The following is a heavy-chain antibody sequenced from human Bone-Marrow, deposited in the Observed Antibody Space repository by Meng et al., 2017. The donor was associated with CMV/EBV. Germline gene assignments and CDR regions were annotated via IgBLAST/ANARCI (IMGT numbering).Heavy chain of an antibody. J-gene: IGHJ4*02. V-gene: IGHV1-8*03. CDR2: VNPDSTNI. CDR1: GYMFISYD. Sequence: ASLKVSCKASGYMFISYDINWVRQAPGQGLEWMGWVNPDSTNIGVAQKFQGRVIFTTNTSIRTAYVEPSSLRSEDTAVYYCARGGSSWSRGPYFDPWGQGTLVTVSS. D-gene: IGHD6-13*01. CDR3: ARGGSSWSRGPYFDP.